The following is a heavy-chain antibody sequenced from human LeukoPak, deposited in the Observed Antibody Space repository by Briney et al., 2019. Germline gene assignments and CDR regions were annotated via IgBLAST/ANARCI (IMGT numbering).Heavy chain of an antibody. CDR1: GGSISGSSYY. D-gene: IGHD2-2*01. J-gene: IGHJ4*02. Sequence: ASETLSLTCTVSGGSISGSSYYWAWIRQPPGKGLEWIGYIYYSGSTNYNPSLKSRVTISVDTSKNQFSLKLSSVTAADTAVYYCARDYCTTTRCYPNYFDYWGQGTLVTVSS. CDR3: ARDYCTTTRCYPNYFDY. V-gene: IGHV4-61*01. CDR2: IYYSGST.